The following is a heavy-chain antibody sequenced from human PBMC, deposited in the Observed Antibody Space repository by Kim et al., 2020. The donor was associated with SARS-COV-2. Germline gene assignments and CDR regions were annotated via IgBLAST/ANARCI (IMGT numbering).Heavy chain of an antibody. J-gene: IGHJ6*01. CDR1: GFTFSSYA. D-gene: IGHD3-10*01. V-gene: IGHV3-23*01. CDR3: AGEGMGSGELLIHYGM. Sequence: GGSLRLSCAASGFTFSSYAMSWVRQAPGKGLEWVSAISGSGGSHYSADSVKGRFTISRANSKNTRNLQLTTLRAEDTAVYSFAGEGMGSGELLIHYGM. CDR2: ISGSGGSH.